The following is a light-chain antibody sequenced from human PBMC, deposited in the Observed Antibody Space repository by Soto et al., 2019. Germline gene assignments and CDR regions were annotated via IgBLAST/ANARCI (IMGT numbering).Light chain of an antibody. Sequence: EIVLTQSPGTLSLSPGERATLSCRASQSVSSNYLAWYQQRHGQAPRLLIYDASSRATGVPDRFSGSGSGTDFTLTISRLEPEDFALYYCQHRANWPLTFGGGTKVDIK. J-gene: IGKJ4*01. CDR1: QSVSSNY. CDR3: QHRANWPLT. CDR2: DAS. V-gene: IGKV3D-20*02.